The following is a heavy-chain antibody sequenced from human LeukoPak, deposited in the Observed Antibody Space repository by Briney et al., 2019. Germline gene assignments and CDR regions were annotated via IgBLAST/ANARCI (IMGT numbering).Heavy chain of an antibody. Sequence: ASVKVSCKASGYTFTGYYMHWVRQAPGQGLEWMGWINPNSGGTNYAQRFQGRVTMTRDTSISTAYMELSRLRSDDTAVYYCARGPWRKLLHPSHYWGQGTLVTASS. CDR2: INPNSGGT. V-gene: IGHV1-2*02. J-gene: IGHJ4*02. CDR3: ARGPWRKLLHPSHY. CDR1: GYTFTGYY. D-gene: IGHD2-15*01.